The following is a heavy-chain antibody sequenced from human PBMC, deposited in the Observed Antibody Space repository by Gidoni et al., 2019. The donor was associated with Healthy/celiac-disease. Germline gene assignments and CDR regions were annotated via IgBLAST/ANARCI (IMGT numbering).Heavy chain of an antibody. CDR3: AKEGFADGAVAGTRGGMDV. D-gene: IGHD6-19*01. CDR1: GFTISSYG. J-gene: IGHJ6*02. V-gene: IGHV3-30*18. Sequence: QVQLVASGGGVVQPGRSLRLSCAASGFTISSYGMPWVRQAPGKGLEWLAFISYVGSNKYYADSVKGRFTIPRDNSKNTLYLQMNSLRAEDTAVYYCAKEGFADGAVAGTRGGMDVWGQGTTVTVSS. CDR2: ISYVGSNK.